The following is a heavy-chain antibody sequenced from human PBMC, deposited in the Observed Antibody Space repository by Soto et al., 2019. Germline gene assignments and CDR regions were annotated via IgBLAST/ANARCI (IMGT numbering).Heavy chain of an antibody. V-gene: IGHV4-39*01. CDR3: GSTGRTEYGMDV. CDR1: GGSISSSSYY. CDR2: IYYSGST. J-gene: IGHJ6*02. D-gene: IGHD1-1*01. Sequence: SETLSLTCTVSGGSISSSSYYWGWIRQPPGKGLEWIGSIYYSGSTYYNPSLKSRVTISVDTSKNQFSLKLGSVTAADTAVYYCGSTGRTEYGMDVWGQGTTVTVSS.